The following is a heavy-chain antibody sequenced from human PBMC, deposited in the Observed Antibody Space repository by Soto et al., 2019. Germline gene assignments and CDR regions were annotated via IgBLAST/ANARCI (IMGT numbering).Heavy chain of an antibody. CDR3: TRDKAVMNAAINMAY. CDR2: IIPFANIA. J-gene: IGHJ4*01. CDR1: GGSFNSYT. Sequence: QVQLVQSGAEVKKPGSSVRVSCKASGGSFNSYTFNWVRQAPGQGLEWMGRIIPFANIANYAQEFEDRVTISADSSATTVYMELRSLTSDDTAVYYCTRDKAVMNAAINMAYWGQGTLVAVSS. V-gene: IGHV1-69*08. D-gene: IGHD3-10*01.